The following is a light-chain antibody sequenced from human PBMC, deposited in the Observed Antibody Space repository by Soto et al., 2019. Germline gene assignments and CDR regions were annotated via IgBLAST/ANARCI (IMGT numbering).Light chain of an antibody. CDR2: EVS. Sequence: QSALTQPASVSGSPGQSLTISCTATSSDVGGYNYVSWYQQHSGKAPKLMIYEVSNRPSGVSNRFSGSKSGNTASLTISGLQAEDEADYYCSSYTSIITLYVFGSGTKVTVL. J-gene: IGLJ1*01. V-gene: IGLV2-14*01. CDR3: SSYTSIITLYV. CDR1: SSDVGGYNY.